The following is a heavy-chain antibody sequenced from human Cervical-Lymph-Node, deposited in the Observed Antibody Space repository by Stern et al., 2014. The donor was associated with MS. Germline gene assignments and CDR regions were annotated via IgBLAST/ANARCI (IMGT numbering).Heavy chain of an antibody. V-gene: IGHV1-46*01. CDR3: ARDSFEQPVRLY. CDR2: INPSGGST. J-gene: IGHJ4*02. Sequence: VHLVESGAEVKKPGASVKVSCTASGYTFTSYHMHWVRQAPGQGLEWMGIINPSGGSTSYGQKFQGRVTMTRDNSPSTVYLELSSLRCEDTAVYYCARDSFEQPVRLYWGQGTLVTVPS. D-gene: IGHD6-6*01. CDR1: GYTFTSYH.